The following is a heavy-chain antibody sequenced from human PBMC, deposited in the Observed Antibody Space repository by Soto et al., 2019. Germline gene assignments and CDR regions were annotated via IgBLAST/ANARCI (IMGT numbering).Heavy chain of an antibody. CDR2: IIPIFGTA. D-gene: IGHD3-9*01. CDR3: ARTPPYYDILTGSSSYYYGMDV. CDR1: GGTFSSYA. V-gene: IGHV1-69*01. Sequence: QVQLVQSGAEVKKPGSSVKVSCKASGGTFSSYAISWVRQAPGQGLEWMGGIIPIFGTANYAQKFQGRVTITAAESTSTAYMELSSLRSEDTAVYYCARTPPYYDILTGSSSYYYGMDVWGQGTTVTVSS. J-gene: IGHJ6*02.